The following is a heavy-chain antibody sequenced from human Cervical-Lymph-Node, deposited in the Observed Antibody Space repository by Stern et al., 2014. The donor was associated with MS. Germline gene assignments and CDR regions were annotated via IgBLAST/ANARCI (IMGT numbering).Heavy chain of an antibody. V-gene: IGHV1-69*01. Sequence: VQLVESGAEVKKPGSSVKVSCKASGGTFSTYGISWVRQAPGQGLEWMGGIIPIFGTANYAQKFQGRVTITADDSTNTAYMELSSLRSEDTAVYYCSREFNSDSSGYYFYYWGQGTLVTVSS. CDR3: SREFNSDSSGYYFYY. D-gene: IGHD3-22*01. CDR2: IIPIFGTA. CDR1: GGTFSTYG. J-gene: IGHJ4*02.